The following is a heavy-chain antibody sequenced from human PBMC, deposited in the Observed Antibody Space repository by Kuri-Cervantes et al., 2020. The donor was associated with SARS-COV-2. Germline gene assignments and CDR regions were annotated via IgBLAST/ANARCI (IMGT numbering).Heavy chain of an antibody. J-gene: IGHJ4*02. Sequence: ASVKVSCKTSGYTFTSYYMHCVRQAPGQGLEWIGWINTYNGNTNYAQILQGRVTMTTDTSTNTAFMELRGLRSFDTAVYYCARSHTLYGGNSSPWDYWGQGTLVTVSS. D-gene: IGHD4-23*01. CDR2: INTYNGNT. CDR1: GYTFTSYY. V-gene: IGHV1-18*04. CDR3: ARSHTLYGGNSSPWDY.